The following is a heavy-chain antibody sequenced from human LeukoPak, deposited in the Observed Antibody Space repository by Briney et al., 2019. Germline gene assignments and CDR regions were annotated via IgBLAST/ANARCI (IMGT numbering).Heavy chain of an antibody. V-gene: IGHV3-7*01. CDR1: GFTFSSYW. CDR3: ARVPGGYCGGDCYEGYYYMDV. J-gene: IGHJ6*03. CDR2: IKQDGSEK. Sequence: RGSLRLSCAASGFTFSSYWMSWVRQAPGKGLEWVANIKQDGSEKYYVDSVKGRFTISRDNAKNSLYLQMNSLRAEDTAVYYCARVPGGYCGGDCYEGYYYMDVWGKGTTVTVSS. D-gene: IGHD2-21*02.